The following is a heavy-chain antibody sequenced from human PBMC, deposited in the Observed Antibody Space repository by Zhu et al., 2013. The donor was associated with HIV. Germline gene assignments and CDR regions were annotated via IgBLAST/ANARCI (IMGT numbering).Heavy chain of an antibody. CDR2: INPDSGAT. D-gene: IGHD4-17*01. J-gene: IGHJ4*02. CDR1: GYRFTGYY. CDR3: LRGRRVGDQEVF. Sequence: QVQVVQSGAQVKKPGASVKVSCKATGYRFTGYYIHWVRRAPGQGLEWMGWINPDSGATRSAQKFQGSVTMTTDTSIATAYMELNSLTTADTAVYYCLRGRRVGDQEVFWGQGTPVTVSS. V-gene: IGHV1-2*02.